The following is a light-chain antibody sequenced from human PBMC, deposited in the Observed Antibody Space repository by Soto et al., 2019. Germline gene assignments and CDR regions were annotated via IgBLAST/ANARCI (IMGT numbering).Light chain of an antibody. CDR1: QSVSIW. V-gene: IGKV1-5*03. CDR3: QQFNTSPWT. Sequence: DIPITPSPSALSPSAGDKVTFSCRASQSVSIWLAWYQQKPGRAPKLLIYKSSILESGVPSRFSGSGSGTEFTLTISSLQPDDFATYYCQQFNTSPWTFGQGTKV. J-gene: IGKJ1*01. CDR2: KSS.